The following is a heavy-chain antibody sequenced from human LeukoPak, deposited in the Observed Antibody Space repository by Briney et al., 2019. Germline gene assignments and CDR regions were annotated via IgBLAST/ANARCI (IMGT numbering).Heavy chain of an antibody. J-gene: IGHJ4*02. Sequence: PGGSLRLSCAASGFTFNNYAMTWVRQAPGKGLEWVSGISGSGDTTYYADSVKGRFTISRDNSKNTLSLQLNSLRAEDTAVYYCAKDRFPQTSQRPLSFGYWGQGTLVTVSS. CDR2: ISGSGDTT. CDR3: AKDRFPQTSQRPLSFGY. V-gene: IGHV3-23*01. D-gene: IGHD2/OR15-2a*01. CDR1: GFTFNNYA.